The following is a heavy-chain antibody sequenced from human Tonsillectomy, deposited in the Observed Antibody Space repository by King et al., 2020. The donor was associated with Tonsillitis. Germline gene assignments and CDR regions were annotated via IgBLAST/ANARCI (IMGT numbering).Heavy chain of an antibody. CDR3: ANWPGDYVVDY. J-gene: IGHJ4*02. CDR1: GFTFSSYG. D-gene: IGHD4-17*01. Sequence: VQLVESGGGVVQPGRSLRLSCAASGFTFSSYGMHWVRQAPGKGLEWVAVISYDGSNKYYADTVKGRFIISRDNSKNMLYLQMNSLRAEDTAVYYCANWPGDYVVDYWGQGTLVTVSS. V-gene: IGHV3-30*18. CDR2: ISYDGSNK.